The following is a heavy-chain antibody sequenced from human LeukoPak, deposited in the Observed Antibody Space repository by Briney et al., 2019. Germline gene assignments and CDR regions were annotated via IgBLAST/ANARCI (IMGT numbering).Heavy chain of an antibody. CDR3: ATDSFSVCGGDC. D-gene: IGHD2-21*01. J-gene: IGHJ4*02. Sequence: ASVEVSCKVSGYTLTELSMHWVRQAPGKGLEWMGGFDTEDSETIYAQKFQGRVTMTEDTSTDTAYMELSSLRSEDTAVYYSATDSFSVCGGDCWGQGTLVTVSS. CDR1: GYTLTELS. CDR2: FDTEDSET. V-gene: IGHV1-24*01.